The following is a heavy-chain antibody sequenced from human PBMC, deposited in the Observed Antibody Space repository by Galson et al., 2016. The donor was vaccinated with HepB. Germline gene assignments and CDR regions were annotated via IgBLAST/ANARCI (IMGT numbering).Heavy chain of an antibody. J-gene: IGHJ4*02. V-gene: IGHV2-26*01. Sequence: PALVKPTQTLTLTCTVSGFSLSNARMGVSWIRQPPGKALEWLAHIFSNDEKSYSTSLKSRLTISKDASKSQVVLSMTNMDPVDTATYYCARIVVERQWLGSTSAYFDYWGQGTLVTVSS. CDR3: ARIVVERQWLGSTSAYFDY. D-gene: IGHD6-19*01. CDR2: IFSNDEK. CDR1: GFSLSNARMG.